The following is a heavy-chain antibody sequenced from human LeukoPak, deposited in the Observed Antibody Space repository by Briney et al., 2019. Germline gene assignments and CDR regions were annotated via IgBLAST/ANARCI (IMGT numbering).Heavy chain of an antibody. V-gene: IGHV3-23*01. CDR1: RFTFHSYA. CDR2: ISGSGGST. CDR3: AKAADDYGGNDAFDI. Sequence: PGGSLRLSHAASRFTFHSYAMRLGDQAPATALEGPAAISGSGGSTYYADSVKGRFTISRDNSKNTLYLQMNSLRAEDTAVYYCAKAADDYGGNDAFDIWGQGTMVTVSS. J-gene: IGHJ3*02. D-gene: IGHD4-23*01.